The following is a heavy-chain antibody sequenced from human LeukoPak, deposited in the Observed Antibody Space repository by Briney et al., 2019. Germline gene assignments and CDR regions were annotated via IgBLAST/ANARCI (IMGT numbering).Heavy chain of an antibody. CDR2: IYSGGST. CDR1: GFTASSNY. D-gene: IGHD1-26*01. Sequence: PGGSLRLSCAASGFTASSNYMSWVRQAPGKGLEWVSVIYSGGSTYYADSVKGRFTISRDNSKNTLYLQMNSLRAEDTAVYYCARQVGATNDYWGQGTLVTVSS. J-gene: IGHJ4*02. V-gene: IGHV3-53*01. CDR3: ARQVGATNDY.